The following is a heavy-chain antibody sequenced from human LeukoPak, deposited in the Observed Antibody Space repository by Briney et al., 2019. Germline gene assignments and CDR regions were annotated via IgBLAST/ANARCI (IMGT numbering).Heavy chain of an antibody. J-gene: IGHJ5*02. D-gene: IGHD4-23*01. Sequence: GGSLRLSCDVSGFTFSDSWMHWVRQTPGKGLVWVSRMYGDMSDISYADSVKGRFTISRDNAKNTVYLQMNSPRGEDTAVYYCARDLGLRGSTWGQGTLVTVSS. CDR2: MYGDMSDI. CDR3: ARDLGLRGST. CDR1: GFTFSDSW. V-gene: IGHV3-74*01.